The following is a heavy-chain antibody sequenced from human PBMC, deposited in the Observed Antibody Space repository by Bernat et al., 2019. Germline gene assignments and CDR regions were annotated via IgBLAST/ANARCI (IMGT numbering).Heavy chain of an antibody. Sequence: QITLKESGPTLVKPTQTLTLTCTFSGFSLSTSGVGVGWIRQPPGKALEWLALIYWDDDKRYSPSLKSRLTITKDTSKNQVVLTMTNMDPVDTATYYCEHRRGCGGRGGGGSPGWFNPWGKGTLVTVPS. J-gene: IGHJ5*02. CDR1: GFSLSTSGVG. CDR3: EHRRGCGGRGGGGSPGWFNP. CDR2: IYWDDDK. D-gene: IGHD2-15*01. V-gene: IGHV2-5*02.